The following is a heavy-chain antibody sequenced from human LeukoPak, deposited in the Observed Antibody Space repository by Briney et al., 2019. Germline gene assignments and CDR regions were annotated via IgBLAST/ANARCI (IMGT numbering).Heavy chain of an antibody. Sequence: GGSLRLSCAASGFTFSSYAMHWVRQAPGKGLEWVAVISYDGSNKYYADSVKGRFTISRDNSKNTLYLQMNSLRAEDTAVYYCARDSLGVAGSSSWGAFDYWGQGTLVTVSS. CDR1: GFTFSSYA. CDR2: ISYDGSNK. J-gene: IGHJ4*02. CDR3: ARDSLGVAGSSSWGAFDY. V-gene: IGHV3-30*04. D-gene: IGHD6-13*01.